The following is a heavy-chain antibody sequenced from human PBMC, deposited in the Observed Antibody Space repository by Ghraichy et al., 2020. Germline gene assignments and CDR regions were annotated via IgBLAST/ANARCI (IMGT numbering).Heavy chain of an antibody. Sequence: SETLSLTCTVSGGSIGSFYWSWVRQPPGKGPEWIGYVYYSGTTNYNPSLNNRVTISVDTSKNQFSLKLRTVTAADTAMYYCTRHRFDYVWGSQFAFDIWGRGTMVIVSS. CDR2: VYYSGTT. V-gene: IGHV4-59*08. J-gene: IGHJ3*02. CDR1: GGSIGSFY. D-gene: IGHD3-16*01. CDR3: TRHRFDYVWGSQFAFDI.